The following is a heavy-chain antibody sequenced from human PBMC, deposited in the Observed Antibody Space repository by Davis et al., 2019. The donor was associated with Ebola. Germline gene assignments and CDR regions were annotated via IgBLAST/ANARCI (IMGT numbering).Heavy chain of an antibody. V-gene: IGHV4-34*01. CDR2: INHSGST. J-gene: IGHJ4*02. Sequence: GSLRLSCTVSGGSISSYYWSWIRQPPGKGLEWIGEINHSGSTNYNPSLKSRVTISVDTSKNQFSLKLSSVTAADTAVYYCAGTVTTPYFDYWGQGTLVTVSS. CDR1: GGSISSYY. CDR3: AGTVTTPYFDY. D-gene: IGHD4-17*01.